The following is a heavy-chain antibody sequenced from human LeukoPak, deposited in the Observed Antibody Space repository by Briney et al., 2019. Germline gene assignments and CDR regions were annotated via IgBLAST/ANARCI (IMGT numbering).Heavy chain of an antibody. CDR3: ARIGYYGSGSFAYYYYMDV. Sequence: SQTLSLTCTVSGGSISSGSYYWSWIRQPAGKGLEWIGRIYTSGSTSYNPSLKSRVTISVDTSKNQFSLKLSSVTAADTAVYYCARIGYYGSGSFAYYYYMDVWGKGTTVTVSS. CDR2: IYTSGST. J-gene: IGHJ6*03. V-gene: IGHV4-61*02. D-gene: IGHD3-10*01. CDR1: GGSISSGSYY.